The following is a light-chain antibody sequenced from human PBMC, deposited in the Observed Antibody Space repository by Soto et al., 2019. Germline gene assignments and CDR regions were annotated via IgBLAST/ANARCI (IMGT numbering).Light chain of an antibody. CDR3: QQYNSYSPWT. V-gene: IGKV1-5*03. Sequence: DIQMTHSPASLSASVGDGVTVTCLAIQSISSWLAWYQQKPVKAPKLLIYKASSLESGVPSRFSGSGSGTEFTLTISSLQPDDFATYYCQQYNSYSPWTFGQGTKVDIK. CDR2: KAS. CDR1: QSISSW. J-gene: IGKJ1*01.